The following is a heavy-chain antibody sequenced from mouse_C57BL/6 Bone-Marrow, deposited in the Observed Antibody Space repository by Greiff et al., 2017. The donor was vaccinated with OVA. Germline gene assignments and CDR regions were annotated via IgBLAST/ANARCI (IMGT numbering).Heavy chain of an antibody. J-gene: IGHJ3*01. Sequence: QVQLQQSGAELARPGASVKLSCKASGYTFTSYGISWVKQRTGQGLEWIGEIYPRSGNTYYNEKFKGKATLTADKSSSTAYMELRSLTSEDSAVYFCALTGTTWCAYWGQGTLVTVSA. CDR2: IYPRSGNT. CDR3: ALTGTTWCAY. V-gene: IGHV1-81*01. CDR1: GYTFTSYG. D-gene: IGHD4-1*01.